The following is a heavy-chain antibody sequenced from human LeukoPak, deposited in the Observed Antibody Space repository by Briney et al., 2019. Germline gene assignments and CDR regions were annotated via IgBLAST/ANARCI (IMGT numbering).Heavy chain of an antibody. CDR2: INHSGST. V-gene: IGHV4-34*01. J-gene: IGHJ4*02. D-gene: IGHD2-2*01. CDR1: GGSFNGYY. CDR3: AREGEGCSTTSCYYFDY. Sequence: SETLSLTCAVYGGSFNGYYWSWIRQPPGKGLEWIGEINHSGSTNYNPSLKSRVTISVDTSKNQFSLKLSSVTAADTAVYYCAREGEGCSTTSCYYFDYWGQGTLVTVSS.